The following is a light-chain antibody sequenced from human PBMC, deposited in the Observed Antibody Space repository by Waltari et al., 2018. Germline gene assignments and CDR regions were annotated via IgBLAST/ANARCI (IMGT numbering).Light chain of an antibody. Sequence: QSALTQPASVSGSPGPSITISCPGTRSDVGGYNYVSWYQQHPGKAPKLMIYDVSKRPSGVSNRFSGSKSGNTASLTISGLQAEDEADYYCSSYTSSSTLYVFGTGTKVTVL. CDR1: RSDVGGYNY. CDR2: DVS. CDR3: SSYTSSSTLYV. V-gene: IGLV2-14*01. J-gene: IGLJ1*01.